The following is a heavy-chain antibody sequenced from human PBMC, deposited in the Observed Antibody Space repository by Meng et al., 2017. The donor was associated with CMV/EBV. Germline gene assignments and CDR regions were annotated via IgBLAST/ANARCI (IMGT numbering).Heavy chain of an antibody. J-gene: IGHJ4*02. V-gene: IGHV1-69*05. Sequence: SVKVSCKASGGTFSSYAISWVRQAPGQGLEWMGGIIPIFGTANYAQKFQGRVAITTDESTSTAYMELSSLRSEDTAVYYCAREDRAYYYDSSGYPPHFDYWGQGTLVTVSS. CDR2: IIPIFGTA. D-gene: IGHD3-22*01. CDR1: GGTFSSYA. CDR3: AREDRAYYYDSSGYPPHFDY.